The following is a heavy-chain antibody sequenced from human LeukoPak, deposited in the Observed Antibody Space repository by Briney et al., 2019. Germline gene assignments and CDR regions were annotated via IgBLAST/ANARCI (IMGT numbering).Heavy chain of an antibody. Sequence: SETLSLTCTVSGGSISSRSYYWGWIRQPPGKGLEWIGSIYYSGSTYYNPSLKSRVTISVDTSKNQFSLKLSSVTAADTAVYYCAKGDGYYDFQLDHWGQGTLVTVSS. CDR2: IYYSGST. CDR1: GGSISSRSYY. D-gene: IGHD3-3*01. V-gene: IGHV4-39*07. CDR3: AKGDGYYDFQLDH. J-gene: IGHJ5*02.